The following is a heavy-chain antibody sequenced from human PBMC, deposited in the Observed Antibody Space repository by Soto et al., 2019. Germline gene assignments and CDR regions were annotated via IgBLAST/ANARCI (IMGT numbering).Heavy chain of an antibody. Sequence: SVKVSCKASVGTFSSYAISWVRQAPGQGLEWMGGIIPIFGTANYAQKFQGRVTITADESTSTAYMELSSLRSEDTAVYYCASWSGSSPYAFDIWGQGSMVTVSS. CDR2: IIPIFGTA. V-gene: IGHV1-69*13. CDR3: ASWSGSSPYAFDI. J-gene: IGHJ3*02. D-gene: IGHD1-26*01. CDR1: VGTFSSYA.